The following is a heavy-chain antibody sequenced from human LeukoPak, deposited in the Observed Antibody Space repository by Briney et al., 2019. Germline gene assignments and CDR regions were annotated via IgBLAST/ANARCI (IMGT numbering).Heavy chain of an antibody. V-gene: IGHV5-51*01. Sequence: GESLKLSCKGSEYSFTSYWIGWVRQMPGKGLEWMEILYPGDSDTRNSPSFQGQVTITADKSISTAYLQWSSLKASDTAMYYCARRSAMVDYYYMDVWGKGTTVTVSS. J-gene: IGHJ6*03. CDR1: EYSFTSYW. CDR2: LYPGDSDT. D-gene: IGHD5-18*01. CDR3: ARRSAMVDYYYMDV.